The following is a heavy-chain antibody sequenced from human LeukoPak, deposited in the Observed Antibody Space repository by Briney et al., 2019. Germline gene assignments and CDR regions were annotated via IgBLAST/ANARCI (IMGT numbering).Heavy chain of an antibody. D-gene: IGHD5-18*01. V-gene: IGHV4-4*07. Sequence: PSETLSLTCTVSGGPISSYYWSWIRQPAGKGLEWIGRIYTSGSTNYNPSLKSRVTMSVDTSKNQFSLKLSSVTAADTAVYYCARPGYSYGKRGAFDIWGQGTMVTVSS. CDR1: GGPISSYY. CDR3: ARPGYSYGKRGAFDI. J-gene: IGHJ3*02. CDR2: IYTSGST.